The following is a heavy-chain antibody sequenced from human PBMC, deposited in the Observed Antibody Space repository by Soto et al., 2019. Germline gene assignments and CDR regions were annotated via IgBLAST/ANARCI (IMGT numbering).Heavy chain of an antibody. Sequence: GGSLRLSCAASGFTFSSYAMTWVRQAPGRGLEWVSTNSGSGGSTYYPVSVKGRFIVSRDNSKNTLFLQMNSLRAEDTAVFFCAKSPAWILGPNFYMDVWGKGTTVTVS. CDR3: AKSPAWILGPNFYMDV. V-gene: IGHV3-23*01. J-gene: IGHJ6*03. CDR1: GFTFSSYA. D-gene: IGHD2-2*03. CDR2: NSGSGGST.